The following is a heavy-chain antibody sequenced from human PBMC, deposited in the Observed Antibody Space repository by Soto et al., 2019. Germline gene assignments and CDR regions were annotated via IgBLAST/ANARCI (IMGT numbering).Heavy chain of an antibody. CDR2: IWYDGSNK. D-gene: IGHD3-3*01. V-gene: IGHV3-33*01. CDR1: GFTFSSYG. CDR3: ARTDGFWSGYYSYYYMDV. Sequence: GGSLRLSCAASGFTFSSYGMHWVRQAPGKGLEWVAVIWYDGSNKYYADSVKGRFTISRDNSKNTLYLQMNSLRAEDTAVYYCARTDGFWSGYYSYYYMDVWGKGTTVTVSS. J-gene: IGHJ6*03.